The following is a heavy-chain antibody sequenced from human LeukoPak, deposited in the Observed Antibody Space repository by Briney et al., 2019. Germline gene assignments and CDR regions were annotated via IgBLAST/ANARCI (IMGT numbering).Heavy chain of an antibody. Sequence: GGSLRLSCAASGFTVSSNYMSWVRQAPGKGLEWVSVIYSGGSTYYADSVKGRFTISRDNSKNTLYLQMNSLRAEDTAVYYCATTLCGDYVHYYYGMDVWGQGTTVTVSS. D-gene: IGHD4-17*01. CDR3: ATTLCGDYVHYYYGMDV. J-gene: IGHJ6*02. CDR2: IYSGGST. V-gene: IGHV3-66*01. CDR1: GFTVSSNY.